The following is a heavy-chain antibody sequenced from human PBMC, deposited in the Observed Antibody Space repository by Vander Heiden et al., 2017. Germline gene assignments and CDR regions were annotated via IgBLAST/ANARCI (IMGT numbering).Heavy chain of an antibody. CDR1: GLTFNVFG. Sequence: EVQLVESGGGLVQPGGSLKLPCAASGLTFNVFGIHWVRQASGKGLGWVGRIRNKPNNYATAYAASVKGRFTISRDDSGNTAYLQMSSLKTEDTAVYYCARQRSDGGLEYWGQVTLVTASS. CDR2: IRNKPNNYAT. V-gene: IGHV3-73*02. CDR3: ARQRSDGGLEY. D-gene: IGHD2-21*01. J-gene: IGHJ4*02.